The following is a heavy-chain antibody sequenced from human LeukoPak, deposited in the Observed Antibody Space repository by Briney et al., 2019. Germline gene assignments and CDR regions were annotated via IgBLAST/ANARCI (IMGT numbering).Heavy chain of an antibody. CDR2: ISYDETHK. CDR1: GFTFRHYV. Sequence: GGSLRLSCVGSGFTFRHYVMHWVRQAPGKGLEWVAVISYDETHKFYADSVKGRFTIYRDNSNATLFLQMNSLRSEDAAVYYCVRARVRARSGAFDVWGQGTLVTVSS. CDR3: VRARVRARSGAFDV. V-gene: IGHV3-30*04. J-gene: IGHJ3*01. D-gene: IGHD3-10*01.